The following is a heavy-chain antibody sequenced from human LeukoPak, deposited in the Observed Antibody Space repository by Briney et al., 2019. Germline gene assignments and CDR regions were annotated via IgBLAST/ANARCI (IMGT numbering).Heavy chain of an antibody. CDR1: GYTFTTYT. V-gene: IGHV7-4-1*02. CDR3: ARRQVNYPFDI. D-gene: IGHD5-24*01. CDR2: INTNTGNP. Sequence: ASVKVSCKASGYTFTTYTMNWVRQAPGQGLEWMGWINTNTGNPTYAQGFTGRFVFSLDTSVSTAYLQINSLKAEDTAMYYCARRQVNYPFDIWGQGTMVTVSP. J-gene: IGHJ3*02.